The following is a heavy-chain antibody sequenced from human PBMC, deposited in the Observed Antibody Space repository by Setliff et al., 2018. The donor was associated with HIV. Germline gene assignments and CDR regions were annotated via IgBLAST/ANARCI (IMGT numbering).Heavy chain of an antibody. CDR1: GGSISSGSYY. CDR3: ARATWLVHPFPLYYFDY. J-gene: IGHJ4*02. V-gene: IGHV4-61*09. D-gene: IGHD6-19*01. CDR2: IHTSGST. Sequence: SETLSLTCTVSGGSISSGSYYWSWIRQPAGKGLEWIGHIHTSGSTKYNPALKSRVTISVATSKNQFSLKLNSLIAADTAVYYCARATWLVHPFPLYYFDYWGQGTLVTVSS.